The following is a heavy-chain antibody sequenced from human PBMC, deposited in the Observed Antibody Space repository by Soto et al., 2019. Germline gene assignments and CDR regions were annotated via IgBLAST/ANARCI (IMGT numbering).Heavy chain of an antibody. CDR3: ARPSPRTDGYIDY. Sequence: QLQLQESGPGLVKPPETLSLTCTVSGGSISTTNYYWGWIRQPPGKGLEWIGSIYYNGNTYYNPSLKSRVTISVDTSKNQFSLRLTSVTAADTAVYFCARPSPRTDGYIDYWGQGTLVTVSS. V-gene: IGHV4-39*01. J-gene: IGHJ4*02. CDR2: IYYNGNT. CDR1: GGSISTTNYY.